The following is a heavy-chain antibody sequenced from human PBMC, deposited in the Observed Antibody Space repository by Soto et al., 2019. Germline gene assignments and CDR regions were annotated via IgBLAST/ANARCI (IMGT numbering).Heavy chain of an antibody. CDR3: AKTVSTTWAFDY. V-gene: IGHV3-23*01. CDR2: ITGSDGNT. CDR1: GFTFSAYW. J-gene: IGHJ4*02. Sequence: GGSLRLSCAASGFTFSAYWMTWVRQAPGKGLEWVSAITGSDGNTYYADSVKGRFTISRDNSKNTLYLQMNSLRADDTAVYYCAKTVSTTWAFDYWGQGTLVTVSS. D-gene: IGHD2-2*01.